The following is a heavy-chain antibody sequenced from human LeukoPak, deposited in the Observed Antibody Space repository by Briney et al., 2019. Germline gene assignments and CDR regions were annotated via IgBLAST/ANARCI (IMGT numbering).Heavy chain of an antibody. CDR3: ASEKPEKLYFDC. J-gene: IGHJ4*02. V-gene: IGHV4-4*07. CDR1: GGSISSYY. CDR2: IYTSGST. Sequence: SETLSLTCTVSGGSISSYYWSWIRQPAGKGLEWIGRIYTSGSTNYNPSLKSRVTMSVDTSKNQFSLKLSSVTAADTAVYYCASEKPEKLYFDCWGQGTLVTVSS.